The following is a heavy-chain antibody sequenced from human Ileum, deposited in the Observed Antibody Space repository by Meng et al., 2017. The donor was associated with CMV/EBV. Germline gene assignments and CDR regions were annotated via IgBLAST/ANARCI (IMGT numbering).Heavy chain of an antibody. CDR2: ISYDGTNK. V-gene: IGHV3-30-3*01. Sequence: FTFENFVLHWVRQAPGKGLEWVALISYDGTNKYYADSVKGQFTISRDNSQNTLYLQLNSLRAEDTAVYYCARASGIAVAGTGRYFDYWGQGTLVTVSS. CDR3: ARASGIAVAGTGRYFDY. D-gene: IGHD6-19*01. CDR1: FTFENFV. J-gene: IGHJ4*02.